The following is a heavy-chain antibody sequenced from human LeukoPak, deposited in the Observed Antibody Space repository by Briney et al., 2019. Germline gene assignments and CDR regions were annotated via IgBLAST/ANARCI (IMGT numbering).Heavy chain of an antibody. J-gene: IGHJ4*02. CDR1: GFTLRDYA. Sequence: TAMSLRFSSAASGFTLRDYAMHRVGQIPGKGLEGVLGLTFNSDSIDYADSVKGRFTISRDNANNSLYLQMNSLRAEDTALYYCAKAKGFAAMYYFDYWHQGALVTVSS. V-gene: IGHV3-9*01. CDR3: AKAKGFAAMYYFDY. CDR2: LTFNSDSI. D-gene: IGHD3-10*01.